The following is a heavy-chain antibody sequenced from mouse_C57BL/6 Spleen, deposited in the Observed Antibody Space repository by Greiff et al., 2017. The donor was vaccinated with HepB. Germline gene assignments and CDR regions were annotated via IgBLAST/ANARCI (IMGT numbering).Heavy chain of an antibody. J-gene: IGHJ1*03. D-gene: IGHD1-1*02. CDR3: ARGTMWYFDV. CDR1: GYSITSGYY. V-gene: IGHV3-6*01. CDR2: ISYDGSN. Sequence: DVKLQESGPGLVKPSQSLSLTCSVTGYSITSGYYWNWIRQFPGNKLEWMGYISYDGSNNYNPSLKNRISITRDTSKNQFFLKLNSVTTEDTATYYCARGTMWYFDVWGTGTTVTVSS.